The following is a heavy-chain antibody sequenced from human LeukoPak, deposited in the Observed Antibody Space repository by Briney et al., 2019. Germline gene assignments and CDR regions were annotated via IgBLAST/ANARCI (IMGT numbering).Heavy chain of an antibody. Sequence: PGGSLRLSCAASGFTFSSYGMHWVRQAPGKGLEWVAVIWYDGSNKYYADSVKGRFTISRDNSKNTLYLQMNSLRAEDTAVYYCAKGILWLGAFDIWGQGTMVTVSS. V-gene: IGHV3-33*06. CDR3: AKGILWLGAFDI. CDR1: GFTFSSYG. D-gene: IGHD2-21*01. J-gene: IGHJ3*02. CDR2: IWYDGSNK.